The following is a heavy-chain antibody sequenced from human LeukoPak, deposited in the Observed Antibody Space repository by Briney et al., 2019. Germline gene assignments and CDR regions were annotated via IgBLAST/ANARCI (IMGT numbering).Heavy chain of an antibody. Sequence: GASVRLSCKASGYTFTGYYIHWVRQAPGQGLEWMGWITPHNGGTNYAQKFQGGVTMTRDTSISTAYMELSRLRSDDTAVYYCARTKNLYPGWFDPWGQGTLDTVSS. V-gene: IGHV1-2*02. D-gene: IGHD1-14*01. J-gene: IGHJ5*02. CDR1: GYTFTGYY. CDR2: ITPHNGGT. CDR3: ARTKNLYPGWFDP.